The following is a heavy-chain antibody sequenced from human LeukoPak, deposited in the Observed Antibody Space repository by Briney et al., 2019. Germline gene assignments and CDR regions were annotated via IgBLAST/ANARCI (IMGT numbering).Heavy chain of an antibody. Sequence: ASVKVSCKASGYTFTSYGISWVRQAPGQGLEWMGWISAYNGNTNYAQKLQGRVTMTTDTSTSTAYMELRSLRSDDTAVYYCARSPPDIVVVPAAKPGYYYYGMDVWGQGTTVTVSS. CDR2: ISAYNGNT. D-gene: IGHD2-2*01. CDR1: GYTFTSYG. J-gene: IGHJ6*02. V-gene: IGHV1-18*01. CDR3: ARSPPDIVVVPAAKPGYYYYGMDV.